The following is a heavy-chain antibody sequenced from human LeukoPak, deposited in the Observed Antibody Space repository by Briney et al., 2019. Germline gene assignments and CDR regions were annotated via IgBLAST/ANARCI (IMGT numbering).Heavy chain of an antibody. V-gene: IGHV3-30*02. Sequence: GGSLRLSCAASGFTFSSYGIHWVRQAPGKGLEWVAVIWYDGSNKYYADSVKGRFTISRDNSKNTLYLQMNSLRAEDTAVYYCAKGRGITMVRGVTLFLDYWGQGTLVTVSS. J-gene: IGHJ4*02. CDR1: GFTFSSYG. CDR3: AKGRGITMVRGVTLFLDY. D-gene: IGHD3-10*01. CDR2: IWYDGSNK.